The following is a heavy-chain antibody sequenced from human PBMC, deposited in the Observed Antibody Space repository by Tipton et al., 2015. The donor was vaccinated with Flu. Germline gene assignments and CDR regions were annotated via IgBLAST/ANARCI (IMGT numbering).Heavy chain of an antibody. V-gene: IGHV1-18*04. CDR3: ARPGGPAAINPFSYFDF. J-gene: IGHJ4*02. CDR1: GFTFTSYG. D-gene: IGHD2-2*01. CDR2: VSAYNGNT. Sequence: QLVQSGPEVKKPGASVKVSCKASGFTFTSYGISWVRQAPGQGLEWMGWVSAYNGNTKYVQKLQGRVTMTTDTSTSTAYMELRGLRSDDTAVYYCARPGGPAAINPFSYFDFWGQGTLVTVSS.